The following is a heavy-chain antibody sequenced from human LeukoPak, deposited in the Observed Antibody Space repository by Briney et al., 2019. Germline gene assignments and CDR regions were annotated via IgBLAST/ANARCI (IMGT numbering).Heavy chain of an antibody. CDR1: GGSISSDY. Sequence: SETLSLTCTVSGGSISSDYWSWIRQPAGKGLEWIGRIYAGGTTNYNPSLKSRVTMSVDTSKNQFSLKLSSVTAADTAVYYCAREQLYYFDYWGQGTLFTVSS. CDR2: IYAGGTT. CDR3: AREQLYYFDY. D-gene: IGHD6-13*01. V-gene: IGHV4-4*07. J-gene: IGHJ4*02.